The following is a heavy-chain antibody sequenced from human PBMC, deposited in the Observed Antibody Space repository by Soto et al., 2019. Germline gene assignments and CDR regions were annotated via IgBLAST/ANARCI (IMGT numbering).Heavy chain of an antibody. CDR3: ATGMGATPFDY. J-gene: IGHJ4*02. D-gene: IGHD1-26*01. Sequence: GGSLRLSCAASGFTFSTYVMNWVRQAPGKGLEWVSYISSRSSTMYYTDSVKGRFTISRDNAKNSLYLQMNSLRAEDTAVYYCATGMGATPFDYWGQGTLVTVSS. CDR1: GFTFSTYV. V-gene: IGHV3-48*01. CDR2: ISSRSSTM.